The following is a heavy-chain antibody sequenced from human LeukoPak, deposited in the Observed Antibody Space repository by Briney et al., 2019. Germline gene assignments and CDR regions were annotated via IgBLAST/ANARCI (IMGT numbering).Heavy chain of an antibody. CDR3: ARAPGHSSSWPYYFDY. V-gene: IGHV4-59*01. J-gene: IGHJ4*02. CDR1: GGSISSYY. D-gene: IGHD6-13*01. CDR2: IYYSGST. Sequence: SETLSLTCTVSGGSISSYYWSWIRQPPGKGLEWIGYIYYSGSTNYNPSLTSRGTISVDTSKNQFSLKLSSVTAADTAVYYCARAPGHSSSWPYYFDYWGQGTLVTVSS.